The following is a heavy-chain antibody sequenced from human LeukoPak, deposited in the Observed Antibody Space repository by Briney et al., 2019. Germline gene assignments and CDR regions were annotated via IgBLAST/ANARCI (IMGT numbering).Heavy chain of an antibody. CDR3: AKTAMSDSSGYYFEY. Sequence: GGSLRLSCAASGFTFSNYAMTWVRQAPGKGLEWVSSTSGTGGTTVYADSVKGRFTISRDNSYNTLYLQMNSLRAEDTAVYYCAKTAMSDSSGYYFEYWGQGTLVTVSS. CDR2: TSGTGGTT. D-gene: IGHD3-22*01. CDR1: GFTFSNYA. J-gene: IGHJ4*02. V-gene: IGHV3-23*01.